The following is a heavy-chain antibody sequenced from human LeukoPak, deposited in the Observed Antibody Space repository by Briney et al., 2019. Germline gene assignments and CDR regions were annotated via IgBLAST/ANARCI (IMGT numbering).Heavy chain of an antibody. V-gene: IGHV3-23*01. CDR2: ISGSGGST. J-gene: IGHJ4*02. CDR1: GFTFSSYA. Sequence: PGGSLRLSCAASGFTFSSYAMSWVRQAPGKGLEWVSAISGSGGSTYYADSVKGRFTISRDNSKNTLYLQMNSLRAEDTAVYYCAKDTQPEITMVRGVIIVDYFDYWGQGTLVTVSS. CDR3: AKDTQPEITMVRGVIIVDYFDY. D-gene: IGHD3-10*01.